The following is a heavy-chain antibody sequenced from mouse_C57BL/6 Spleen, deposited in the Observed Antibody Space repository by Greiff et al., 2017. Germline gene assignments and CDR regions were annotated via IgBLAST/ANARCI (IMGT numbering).Heavy chain of an antibody. D-gene: IGHD2-5*01. CDR3: ARRRDSYYSNALAY. CDR1: GYTFTGYW. V-gene: IGHV1-9*01. CDR2: IIPGSGST. Sequence: QVQLQQSGAELMKPGASVKLSCTASGYTFTGYWIEWVKQTPGHGFEWIGEIIPGSGSTYYYETFKGKATFTADTSSNTDYMQLSSLTTEDSANYYCARRRDSYYSNALAYWGQGTLVTVSA. J-gene: IGHJ3*01.